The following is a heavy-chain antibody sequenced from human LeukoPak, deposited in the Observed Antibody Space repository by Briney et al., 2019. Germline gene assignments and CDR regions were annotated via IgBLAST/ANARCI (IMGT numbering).Heavy chain of an antibody. CDR2: IYSGGNT. J-gene: IGHJ1*01. Sequence: GGSLRLSCAASGFTFSNYWMHWVRQAPGKGLQWVSVIYSGGNTYYADSVKGRFTISRDNSKNTLYLQMNSLRAEDTAVYYCAGRTVTPYYHDSSGFHLQYWGQGTLVTVSS. D-gene: IGHD3-22*01. CDR1: GFTFSNYW. V-gene: IGHV3-53*01. CDR3: AGRTVTPYYHDSSGFHLQY.